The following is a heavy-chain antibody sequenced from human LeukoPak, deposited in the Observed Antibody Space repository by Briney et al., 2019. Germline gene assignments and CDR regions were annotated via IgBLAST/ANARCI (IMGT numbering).Heavy chain of an antibody. D-gene: IGHD6-13*01. J-gene: IGHJ6*02. Sequence: GRSLRLSCAASGFTFDDYAMHWVRQAPGKGLEWVSGISWNSCSIGYEDSVKGRFNISRDNAKNSLYLQMNSLRDEDTVLYYCAKDRRSYSSSWYPVLGYYYGMDVWGQGTTVTVSS. CDR2: ISWNSCSI. V-gene: IGHV3-9*01. CDR3: AKDRRSYSSSWYPVLGYYYGMDV. CDR1: GFTFDDYA.